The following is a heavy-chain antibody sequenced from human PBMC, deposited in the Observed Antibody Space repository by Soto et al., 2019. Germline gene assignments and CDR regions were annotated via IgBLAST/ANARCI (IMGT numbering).Heavy chain of an antibody. J-gene: IGHJ6*02. CDR3: GWVLRFLEWPLDV. V-gene: IGHV1-69*13. D-gene: IGHD3-3*01. CDR2: IIPIFGTA. CDR1: GGTFSSYA. Sequence: SVEVSCKASGGTFSSYAISWVRQAPGQGLEWMGGIIPIFGTANYAQKFQGRVTITADESTSTAYMELSSLRSEDTAVYYCGWVLRFLEWPLDVWGQGTTVTVSS.